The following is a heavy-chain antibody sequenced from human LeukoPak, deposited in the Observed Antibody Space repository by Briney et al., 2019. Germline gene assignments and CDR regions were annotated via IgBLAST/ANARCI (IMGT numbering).Heavy chain of an antibody. CDR3: ARDHYYDSSGYDGGY. CDR2: IIPIFGIA. J-gene: IGHJ4*02. D-gene: IGHD3-22*01. CDR1: GGTFSSYA. V-gene: IGHV1-69*04. Sequence: ASVKVSCKASGGTFSSYAISWVRQAPGQGLEWMGRIIPIFGIANYAQKFQGRVTITADKSTSTAYMELSSLRSEDTAVYYCARDHYYDSSGYDGGYWGQGTLVTVSS.